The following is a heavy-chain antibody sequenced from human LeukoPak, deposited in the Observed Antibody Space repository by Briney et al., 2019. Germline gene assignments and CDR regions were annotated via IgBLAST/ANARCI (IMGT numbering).Heavy chain of an antibody. CDR3: TRPDSGSWPFDNDY. J-gene: IGHJ4*02. V-gene: IGHV3-49*04. CDR2: IRSKAYGGTT. D-gene: IGHD6-13*01. CDR1: GFTFGDYA. Sequence: GRSLRLSCTASGFTFGDYAMSWVRQAPGKGLQWVGFIRSKAYGGTTYYAASVEGRFTISRDDPKSIVYLQMNSLKSEDTAVYYCTRPDSGSWPFDNDYCGQGTLVTVSS.